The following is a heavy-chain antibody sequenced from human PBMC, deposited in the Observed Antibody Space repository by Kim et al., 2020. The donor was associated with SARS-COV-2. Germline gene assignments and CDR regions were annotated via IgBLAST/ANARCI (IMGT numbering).Heavy chain of an antibody. Sequence: ASVKVSCKASGYTFTSYGISWVRQAPGQGLEWMGWISAYNGNTNYAQKLQGRVTMTTDTSTSTAYMELRSLRSDDTAVYYCAREGGRTYYDILTGYPYYYYGMDVWGQGTTVTVSS. CDR1: GYTFTSYG. J-gene: IGHJ6*02. D-gene: IGHD3-9*01. V-gene: IGHV1-18*04. CDR3: AREGGRTYYDILTGYPYYYYGMDV. CDR2: ISAYNGNT.